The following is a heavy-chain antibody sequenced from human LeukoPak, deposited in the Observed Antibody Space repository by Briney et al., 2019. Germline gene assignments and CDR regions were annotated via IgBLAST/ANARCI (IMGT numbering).Heavy chain of an antibody. CDR2: VSGDGNAK. J-gene: IGHJ4*02. CDR1: GFSFSSYS. V-gene: IGHV3-48*01. CDR3: ARDYVYAFDY. Sequence: GGSLRLSCAASGFSFSSYSINWVRQAPGKGLEWVSYVSGDGNAKHYTDSVKGRFTISRDNAKNALYLQMNSLRAEDTAVYFCARDYVYAFDYWGQGTLVTVSS. D-gene: IGHD2/OR15-2a*01.